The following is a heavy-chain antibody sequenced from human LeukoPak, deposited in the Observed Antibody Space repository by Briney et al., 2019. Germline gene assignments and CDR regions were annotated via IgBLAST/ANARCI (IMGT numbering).Heavy chain of an antibody. CDR3: ASLGGPARFPRDY. D-gene: IGHD2-2*01. CDR1: GFTFSSYW. J-gene: IGHJ4*02. V-gene: IGHV3-74*01. CDR2: IHIDGSTT. Sequence: GGSLRFSCAASGFTFSSYWMPWVGHAPGKGLVWVSHIHIDGSTTNYAHSVRGVFTISRENAKNTLYMQINSLRDEDTAVYYCASLGGPARFPRDYWGQGTLVTVSS.